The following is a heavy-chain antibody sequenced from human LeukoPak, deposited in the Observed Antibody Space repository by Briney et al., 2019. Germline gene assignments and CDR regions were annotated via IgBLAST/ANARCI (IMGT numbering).Heavy chain of an antibody. V-gene: IGHV5-51*01. CDR1: GYSFTSYW. D-gene: IGHD3-22*01. CDR2: IYPGDSDT. CDR3: ARKRSSGYYDSSGYPIDAFDI. Sequence: GESLKISCKGSGYSFTSYWIGWVRQMPGKGLEWMGIIYPGDSDTRYSPSQGQVTISADKSISTAYLQWSSLKASDTAMYHCARKRSSGYYDSSGYPIDAFDIWGQGTMVTVSS. J-gene: IGHJ3*02.